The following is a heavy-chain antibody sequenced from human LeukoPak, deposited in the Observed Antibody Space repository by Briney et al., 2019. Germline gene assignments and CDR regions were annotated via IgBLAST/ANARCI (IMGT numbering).Heavy chain of an antibody. V-gene: IGHV3-9*01. Sequence: GGSLRLSCAASGFTFDDYAMHWVRQAPGKGLEWVSGISWNSGSIGYADSVKGRFTISRDNSKNTLYLEMRSLRAEDTAVYYCAKDPNGDYIGAFDIWGQGTMVTVSS. J-gene: IGHJ3*02. CDR1: GFTFDDYA. CDR3: AKDPNGDYIGAFDI. CDR2: ISWNSGSI. D-gene: IGHD3-3*01.